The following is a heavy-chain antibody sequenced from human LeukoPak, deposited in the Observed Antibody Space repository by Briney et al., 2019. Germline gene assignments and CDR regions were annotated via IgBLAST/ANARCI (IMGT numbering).Heavy chain of an antibody. CDR3: ATDFYDST. CDR2: IKTNADGGTA. CDR1: GFNFNNAW. D-gene: IGHD3-22*01. V-gene: IGHV3-15*07. J-gene: IGHJ5*02. Sequence: GGSLRLSCAASGFNFNNAWLDWIRQTPGQGLEWVGQIKTNADGGTADYAAPVKGRFTISRDDSKTTLYLQMNSLQTEDTAVYYCATDFYDSTWGQGTLVTVSS.